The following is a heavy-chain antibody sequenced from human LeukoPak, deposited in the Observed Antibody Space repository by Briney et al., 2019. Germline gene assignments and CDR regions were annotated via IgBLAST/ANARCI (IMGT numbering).Heavy chain of an antibody. J-gene: IGHJ4*02. CDR1: GFTFSSCS. CDR3: SKNSGSYREDY. CDR2: ISASSTYI. V-gene: IGHV3-21*01. Sequence: PGGSLRLSCAASGFTFSSCSMNWVRQAPGKGLEWVSSISASSTYIYYADSMKGRFTISRDNAKNSLYLQMNSLRAEDTAMYYCSKNSGSYREDYWGQGTLVTVSS. D-gene: IGHD1-26*01.